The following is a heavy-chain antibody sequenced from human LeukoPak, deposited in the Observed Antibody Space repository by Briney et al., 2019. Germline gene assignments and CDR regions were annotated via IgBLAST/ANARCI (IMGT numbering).Heavy chain of an antibody. CDR1: GGTFSSYA. Sequence: ASVKVSCKASGGTFSSYAISWVRQAPGQGLEWMGWINPNSGGTNYAQKFQGRVTMTRDTSISTAYMELSRLRSDDTAVYYCARGTPKYYYGSGTETNNWFDPWGQGTLVTVSS. J-gene: IGHJ5*02. D-gene: IGHD3-10*01. CDR3: ARGTPKYYYGSGTETNNWFDP. V-gene: IGHV1-2*02. CDR2: INPNSGGT.